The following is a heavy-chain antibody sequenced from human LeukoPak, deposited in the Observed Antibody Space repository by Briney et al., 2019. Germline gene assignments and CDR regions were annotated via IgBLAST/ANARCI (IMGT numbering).Heavy chain of an antibody. CDR1: GGSISSGGYY. V-gene: IGHV4-31*03. CDR3: ARGDHDYGDHGAFAFDI. CDR2: IYYSGST. Sequence: SQTLSLTCTVSGGSISSGGYYWSWIRQHPGKGLEWIGYIYYSGSTYYNPSLKSRVTISVDTSKNQFSLKLSSVTAADTAVYYCARGDHDYGDHGAFAFDIWGQGTMVTVSS. J-gene: IGHJ3*02. D-gene: IGHD4-17*01.